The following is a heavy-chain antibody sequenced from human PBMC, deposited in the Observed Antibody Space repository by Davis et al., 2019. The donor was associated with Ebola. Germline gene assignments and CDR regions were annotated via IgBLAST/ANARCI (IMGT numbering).Heavy chain of an antibody. J-gene: IGHJ4*02. Sequence: PSETLSLTCALSGAAVSSGGYSWASIRQPLGTGLEWVGDLYSSGDIHLSPSLKSRVSMFRDTSKNQFSAALTSVTAADTAVYYCARVGDFQGVYWGQGILVSVSS. CDR1: GAAVSSGGYS. CDR3: ARVGDFQGVY. V-gene: IGHV4-61*08. CDR2: LYSSGDI. D-gene: IGHD2-8*01.